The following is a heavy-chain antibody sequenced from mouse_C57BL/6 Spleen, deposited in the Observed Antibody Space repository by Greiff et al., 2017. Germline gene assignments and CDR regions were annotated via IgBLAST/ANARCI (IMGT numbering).Heavy chain of an antibody. V-gene: IGHV1-75*01. Sequence: QVQLQQSGPELVKPGASVKISCKASGYTFTDYYINWVKQRPGQGLEWIGWIFPGSGSTYYNEKFKGKATLTVYKSSSTAYMLLSSLTSEDSAVYFCALYGNYHYAMDYWGQGTSVTVSS. CDR2: IFPGSGST. D-gene: IGHD2-1*01. J-gene: IGHJ4*01. CDR1: GYTFTDYY. CDR3: ALYGNYHYAMDY.